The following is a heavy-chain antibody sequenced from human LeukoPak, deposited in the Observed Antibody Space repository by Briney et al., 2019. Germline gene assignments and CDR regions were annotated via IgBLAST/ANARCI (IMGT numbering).Heavy chain of an antibody. CDR2: MNPNSGNT. D-gene: IGHD3-22*01. CDR3: ARDERYDSSGYPFDY. V-gene: IGHV1-8*03. Sequence: SVKVSCKASGYTFTSYDINWVRQATGQGLEWMGWMNPNSGNTGYAQNFQGRVTITRNTSISTAYMELSSLRSEDTAVYYCARDERYDSSGYPFDYWGQGTLVTVSS. CDR1: GYTFTSYD. J-gene: IGHJ4*02.